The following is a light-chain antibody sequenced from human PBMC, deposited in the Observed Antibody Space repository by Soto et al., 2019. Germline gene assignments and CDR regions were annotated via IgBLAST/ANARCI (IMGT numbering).Light chain of an antibody. V-gene: IGKV1-5*01. J-gene: IGKJ5*01. CDR1: HNISTW. Sequence: DIQMTQSPSTLSASLGDRVTITFLASHNISTWLAWFQQKPGKAPNLLIYDASSLQSGVPSRSSGSGSGTQFTLTISSLQPDDFATYFCQQYNSYSITFGQGTRLEIK. CDR3: QQYNSYSIT. CDR2: DAS.